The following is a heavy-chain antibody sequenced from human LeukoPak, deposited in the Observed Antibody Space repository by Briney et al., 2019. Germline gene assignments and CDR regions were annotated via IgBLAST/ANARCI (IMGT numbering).Heavy chain of an antibody. Sequence: GGSLRLSCAASGFTFDDYAMHWVRQAPGKGLECVSGISWNSGSIGYADSVKGRFTISRDNAKSSLYLQMNSLRAEDTALYYCTKAKVSGSYVFDYWGQGTLVTASS. J-gene: IGHJ4*02. CDR1: GFTFDDYA. D-gene: IGHD3-16*01. CDR2: ISWNSGSI. CDR3: TKAKVSGSYVFDY. V-gene: IGHV3-9*01.